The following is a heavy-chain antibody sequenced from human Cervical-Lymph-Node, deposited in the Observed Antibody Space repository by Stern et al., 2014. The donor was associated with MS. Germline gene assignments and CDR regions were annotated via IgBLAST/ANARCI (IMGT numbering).Heavy chain of an antibody. CDR3: ARRIAGSLDY. Sequence: EDQLVESGAEVRKPGESVKISCKASGYNFSTYWIGWVRHMPGKGLEWMGIIDPGDSNIRYSPSFQGQVTISADKSISTADLQWSSLKASDTAMYYCARRIAGSLDYWGQGTLVTVSS. CDR1: GYNFSTYW. D-gene: IGHD6-13*01. V-gene: IGHV5-51*01. CDR2: IDPGDSNI. J-gene: IGHJ4*02.